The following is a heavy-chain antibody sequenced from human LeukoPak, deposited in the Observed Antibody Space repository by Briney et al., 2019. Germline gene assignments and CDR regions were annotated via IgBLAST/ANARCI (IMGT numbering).Heavy chain of an antibody. D-gene: IGHD3-3*01. J-gene: IGHJ4*02. CDR1: GGSISSYY. CDR2: IYSSGST. Sequence: SETLSLTCTVSGGSISSYYWSWIRQPAGKGLEWIGRIYSSGSTNYNPSLKSRATMSVDTSKNQFSLKLNSVTAADTAVYYCARVGSGYYEYYFDYWGQGTLVTVSS. V-gene: IGHV4-4*07. CDR3: ARVGSGYYEYYFDY.